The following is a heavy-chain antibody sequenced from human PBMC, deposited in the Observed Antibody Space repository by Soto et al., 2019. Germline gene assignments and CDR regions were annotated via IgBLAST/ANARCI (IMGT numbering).Heavy chain of an antibody. D-gene: IGHD3-9*01. CDR3: ARPRGVLTGYGHWFDP. V-gene: IGHV4-39*01. Sequence: QLQLQESGPGLVKPSETLSLTCTVSGGSISSSSYYWGWIRQPPGKGLEWIGSIYYSGSTYYNPSLKRRVTISVDTSKNQFSLKLSSVTAADTAVYYCARPRGVLTGYGHWFDPWGQGTLVTVSS. J-gene: IGHJ5*02. CDR1: GGSISSSSYY. CDR2: IYYSGST.